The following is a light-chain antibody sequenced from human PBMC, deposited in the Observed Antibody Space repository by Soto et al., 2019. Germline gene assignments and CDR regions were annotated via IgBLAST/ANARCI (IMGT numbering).Light chain of an antibody. V-gene: IGKV3-15*01. J-gene: IGKJ4*01. CDR3: KQYIRWPLT. Sequence: EVVLTQSPATLSVSPGEGVTLSCRASQGIGDTLAWYQHKPGQAPSLLIYGASTRATGTPARFSGSGSGTEFTLTISSLQSEDFAVYYCKQYIRWPLTFGGGTKVDIK. CDR2: GAS. CDR1: QGIGDT.